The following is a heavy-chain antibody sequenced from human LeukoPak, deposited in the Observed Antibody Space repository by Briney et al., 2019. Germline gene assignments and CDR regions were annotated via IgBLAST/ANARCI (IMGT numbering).Heavy chain of an antibody. J-gene: IGHJ4*02. D-gene: IGHD3-22*01. V-gene: IGHV3-30*02. CDR1: GFTFSSYG. CDR3: AKVHYYDSSGDYYFDY. Sequence: GGSLRLSCAASGFTFSSYGMHWVRQAPGKGLEWVAFIRYDGSNKYYADSVKGRFTISRDNSKNTLYLQMNSLRAEDTAVYYCAKVHYYDSSGDYYFDYWGQGTLVTVSS. CDR2: IRYDGSNK.